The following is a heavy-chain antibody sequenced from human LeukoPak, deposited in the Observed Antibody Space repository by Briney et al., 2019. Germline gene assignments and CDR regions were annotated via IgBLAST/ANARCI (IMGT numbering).Heavy chain of an antibody. J-gene: IGHJ4*02. CDR1: GFRFSSHA. CDR3: AKDERNWNYNLASQTYD. D-gene: IGHD1-7*01. Sequence: GSLRLSCAASGFRFSSHAMSWVRQAPGKGLEWVSAISGSGVSTYYADSVKGRFTVSRDNSKNTLYLQMSSLRAEDTAVYYCAKDERNWNYNLASQTYDWGQGTLVTVSS. V-gene: IGHV3-23*01. CDR2: ISGSGVST.